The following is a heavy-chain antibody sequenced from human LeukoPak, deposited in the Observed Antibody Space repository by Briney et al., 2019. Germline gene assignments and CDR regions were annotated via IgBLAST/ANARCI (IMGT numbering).Heavy chain of an antibody. D-gene: IGHD6-13*01. Sequence: SETLSLTCAVYGGSFSGYYWSWIRQPPGKGLEWIGEINHSGSTNYNPSLKSRVTISVDTSKNQFSLKLSSVTAADTAVYYCARGSLGYSSSFHGDYYYYMDVWGKGTTVTVSS. J-gene: IGHJ6*03. CDR1: GGSFSGYY. CDR2: INHSGST. CDR3: ARGSLGYSSSFHGDYYYYMDV. V-gene: IGHV4-34*01.